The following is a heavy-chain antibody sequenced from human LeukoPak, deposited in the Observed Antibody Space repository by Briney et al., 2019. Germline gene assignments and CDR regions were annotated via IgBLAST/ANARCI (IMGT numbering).Heavy chain of an antibody. CDR1: GFTFSSSA. J-gene: IGHJ4*02. Sequence: PGGSLRLSCAASGFTFSSSAMSWVRQAPGKGLVWVSRINSDGSSTTYADSVKGRFTISRDNAKNTLYLQMNSLRAEDTAVYYCARVPSTQWLVYYFDYWGQGTLVTVSS. V-gene: IGHV3-74*01. CDR3: ARVPSTQWLVYYFDY. D-gene: IGHD6-19*01. CDR2: INSDGSST.